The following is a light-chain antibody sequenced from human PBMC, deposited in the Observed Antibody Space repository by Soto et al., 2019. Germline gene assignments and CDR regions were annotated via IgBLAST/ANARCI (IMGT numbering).Light chain of an antibody. CDR1: QSVSND. J-gene: IGKJ4*01. V-gene: IGKV3-15*01. CDR3: QQYHNWPPLT. CDR2: AAS. Sequence: EIVMTQSPATVSVSPGERATLSCRASQSVSNDLAWYQQKPGQAPGLLIYAASTRATGIPARFSGSGSGTEFTLTISSLQSEDFAVYYCQQYHNWPPLTFGGGTKVDIK.